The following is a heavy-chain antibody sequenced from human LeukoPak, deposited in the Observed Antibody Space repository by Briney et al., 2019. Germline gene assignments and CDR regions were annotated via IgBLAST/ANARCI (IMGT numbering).Heavy chain of an antibody. CDR3: AREGTAMVVFDY. D-gene: IGHD5-18*01. CDR1: GGTFSSYA. Sequence: SVKVSCKASGGTFSSYAISWVRQAPGQGLEWMGGIIPIFGTANYAQKFQGRVTITADESTSTAYMELSSLRSEDTALYYCAREGTAMVVFDYWGQGTLVTVSS. J-gene: IGHJ4*02. CDR2: IIPIFGTA. V-gene: IGHV1-69*13.